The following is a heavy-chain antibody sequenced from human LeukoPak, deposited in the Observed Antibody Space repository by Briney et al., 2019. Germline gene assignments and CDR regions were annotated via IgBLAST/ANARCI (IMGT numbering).Heavy chain of an antibody. D-gene: IGHD5-18*01. CDR1: GYTFTIYY. J-gene: IGHJ5*02. Sequence: ASVKVSCTASGYTFTIYYMHWVRQAPGQGLEWMGIINPSGGSTSYAQKFQGRVTMTRDTSTSTVYMELSSLRSEDTAVYYCARVDTANNWFDPWGQGTLVTVSS. CDR2: INPSGGST. V-gene: IGHV1-46*01. CDR3: ARVDTANNWFDP.